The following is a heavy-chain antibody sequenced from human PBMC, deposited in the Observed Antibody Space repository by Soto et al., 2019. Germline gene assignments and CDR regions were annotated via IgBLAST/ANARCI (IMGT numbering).Heavy chain of an antibody. J-gene: IGHJ4*02. CDR3: AKIYDFWSGYWFDY. Sequence: GGSLRLSCAASGFTFSSYAMSWVRQAPGKGLEWVSAISGSGGSTYYADSVKGRFTISRDNSKNTLYLQTNSLRAEDTAVYYCAKIYDFWSGYWFDYWGQGTLVTVSS. V-gene: IGHV3-23*01. D-gene: IGHD3-3*01. CDR1: GFTFSSYA. CDR2: ISGSGGST.